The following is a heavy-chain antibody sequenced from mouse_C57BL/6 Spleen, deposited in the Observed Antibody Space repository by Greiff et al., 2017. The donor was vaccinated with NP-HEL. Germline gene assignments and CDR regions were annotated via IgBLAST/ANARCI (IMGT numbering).Heavy chain of an antibody. D-gene: IGHD3-1*01. CDR2: IYPRSGNT. J-gene: IGHJ4*01. CDR3: ARSGRDYAMDY. CDR1: GYTFTSYG. V-gene: IGHV1-81*01. Sequence: VQLQESGAELARPGASVKLSCKASGYTFTSYGISWVKQRTGQGLEWIGEIYPRSGNTYYNEKFKGKATLTADKSSSTAYMELRSLTSEDSAVYFCARSGRDYAMDYWGQGTSVTVSS.